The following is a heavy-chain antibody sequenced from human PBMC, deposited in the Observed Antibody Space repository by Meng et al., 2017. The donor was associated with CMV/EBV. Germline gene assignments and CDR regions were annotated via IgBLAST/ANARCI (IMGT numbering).Heavy chain of an antibody. D-gene: IGHD2-21*01. CDR2: ISYDGSNK. CDR3: ASAAYCGGDCYSGAFDI. CDR1: GFTFSSYA. J-gene: IGHJ3*02. Sequence: LSLTCAASGFTFSSYAMHWVRQAPGKGLEWVAVISYDGSNKYYADSVKGRFTISRDNSKNTLYLQMNSLRAEDTAVYYCASAAYCGGDCYSGAFDIWGQGTMVTVSS. V-gene: IGHV3-30*04.